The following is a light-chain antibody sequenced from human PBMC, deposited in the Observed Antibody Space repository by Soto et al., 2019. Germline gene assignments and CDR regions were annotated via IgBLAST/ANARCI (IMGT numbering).Light chain of an antibody. Sequence: EIVMTQSPVTLSVSPGESATLSCRASQSVGSNLAWYQQKPGQAPRLLIYGASSRATGIPDRFSGSGSGTDFTLTISRLEPEDFAVYYCQQYGSSGTFGQGTKVDIK. CDR2: GAS. V-gene: IGKV3-20*01. CDR3: QQYGSSGT. J-gene: IGKJ1*01. CDR1: QSVGSN.